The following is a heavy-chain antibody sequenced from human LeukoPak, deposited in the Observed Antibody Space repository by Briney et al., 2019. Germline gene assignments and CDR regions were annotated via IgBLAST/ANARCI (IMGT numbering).Heavy chain of an antibody. D-gene: IGHD6-13*01. V-gene: IGHV4-4*07. Sequence: PSETLSLTCTVSGGSISSYYWSWIRQPAGKGLEWIGRIYISGSTNYNPSFKSRVTMSVDTSKNQFSLKLSSVTAADTAVYYCATGVHGITAAGDYYFDYWGQGTLVTVSS. CDR3: ATGVHGITAAGDYYFDY. J-gene: IGHJ4*02. CDR2: IYISGST. CDR1: GGSISSYY.